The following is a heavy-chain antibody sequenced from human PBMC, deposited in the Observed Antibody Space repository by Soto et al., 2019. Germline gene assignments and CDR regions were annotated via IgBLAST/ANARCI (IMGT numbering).Heavy chain of an antibody. J-gene: IGHJ4*02. CDR2: LSAYNGNT. V-gene: IGHV1-18*01. CDR3: ARDPPPPDY. Sequence: QVQLVQSGAEVKKPGASVKVSCKASGYTFASYAISWMRQAPGQGLEWMGWLSAYNGNTNYAQKLQGRVTMTTHTSTSTASMELRSLRSDDTAVYSCARDPPPPDYWGPGTLVTVSS. CDR1: GYTFASYA.